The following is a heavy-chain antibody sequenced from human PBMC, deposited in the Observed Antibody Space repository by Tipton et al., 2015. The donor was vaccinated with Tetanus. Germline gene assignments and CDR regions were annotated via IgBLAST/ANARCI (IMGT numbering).Heavy chain of an antibody. CDR3: ARRLGPYTGDHIWHFDL. V-gene: IGHV3-23*01. J-gene: IGHJ2*01. CDR1: GFTFSNYA. Sequence: SLRLSCAASGFTFSNYAMSWVRQAPGKGLEWVSGITGGNTYYADSVKGRFTISADRYMSTAYLQWRSLKASDTAMYFCARRLGPYTGDHIWHFDLWGRGTLVTVFS. CDR2: ITGGNT. D-gene: IGHD7-27*01.